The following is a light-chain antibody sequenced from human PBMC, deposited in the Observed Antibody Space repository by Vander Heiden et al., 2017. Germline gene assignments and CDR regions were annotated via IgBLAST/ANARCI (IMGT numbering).Light chain of an antibody. CDR1: SSDVGGSNY. J-gene: IGLJ2*01. CDR2: EVN. Sequence: QSALTPPASVAGAPGQPITISCTGTSSDVGGSNYVSWYQHHPGKAPKLIIYEVNYRPSGVSNRFSGSKSGNTASLTISGLQAEDEADYYCTSFTRNNNVVFGGGTKLTVL. V-gene: IGLV2-14*01. CDR3: TSFTRNNNVV.